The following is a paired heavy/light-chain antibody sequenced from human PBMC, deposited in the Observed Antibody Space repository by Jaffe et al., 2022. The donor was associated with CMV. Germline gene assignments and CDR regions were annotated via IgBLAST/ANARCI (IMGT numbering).Light chain of an antibody. CDR2: AAS. CDR1: QGISSW. CDR3: QQANSFPWT. Sequence: DIQMTQSPSSVSASVGDRVTITCRASQGISSWLAWYQQKPGKAPKLLIYAASSLQSGVPSRFSGSGSGTDFTLTISSLQPEDFATYYCQQANSFPWTFGGGTKVEIK. V-gene: IGKV1-12*02. J-gene: IGKJ4*01.
Heavy chain of an antibody. J-gene: IGHJ6*02. Sequence: QVQLQQWGAGLLKPSETLSLTCAVYGGSFSGYYWSWIRQPPGKGLEWIGEINHSGSTNYNPSLKSRVTISVDTSKNQFSLKLSSVTAADTAVYYCARVKAIAVAGPPGKYYYYGMDVWGQGTTVTVSS. CDR2: INHSGST. CDR3: ARVKAIAVAGPPGKYYYYGMDV. V-gene: IGHV4-34*01. CDR1: GGSFSGYY. D-gene: IGHD6-19*01.